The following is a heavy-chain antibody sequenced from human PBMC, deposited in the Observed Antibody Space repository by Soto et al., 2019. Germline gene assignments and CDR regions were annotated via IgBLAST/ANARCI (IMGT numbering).Heavy chain of an antibody. CDR2: IYYSGST. Sequence: QVQLQESGPGLVKPSQTLSLTCTVSGGSISSGGYYWSWIRQHPGKGLEWIGYIYYSGSTYYNPSLKIRVTISVDTAKNQFSLKLSSVTAADTAVYYCATGGYDSSGYYYSDWGQGTLVTVSS. D-gene: IGHD3-22*01. CDR3: ATGGYDSSGYYYSD. CDR1: GGSISSGGYY. J-gene: IGHJ4*02. V-gene: IGHV4-31*03.